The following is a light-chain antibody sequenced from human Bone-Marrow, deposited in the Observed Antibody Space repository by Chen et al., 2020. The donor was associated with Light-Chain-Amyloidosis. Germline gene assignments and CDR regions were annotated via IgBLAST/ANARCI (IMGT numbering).Light chain of an antibody. CDR2: RDT. V-gene: IGLV3-25*03. CDR3: QSADSSGTYEVI. J-gene: IGLJ2*01. Sequence: SYELTQPPSVSVSPGQTARITCSGDDLPTKYAYWYQRKPGQAPVLVIHRDTERPSGISERFSGSSSGTTATLTISGVQAEDEADYHGQSADSSGTYEVIFGGGTKLTVL. CDR1: DLPTKY.